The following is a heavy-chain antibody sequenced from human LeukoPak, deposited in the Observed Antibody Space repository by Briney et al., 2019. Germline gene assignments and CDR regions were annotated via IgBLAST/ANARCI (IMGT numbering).Heavy chain of an antibody. Sequence: ASVKVSCKASGYSFTGYYFHWVRQAPGQGLEWMGWINPNSGGTNYAQKLQGRVTMTTDTSTSTAYMELRSLRSDDTAVYYCARARYGDYGDYWGQGTLVTVSS. J-gene: IGHJ4*02. D-gene: IGHD4-17*01. V-gene: IGHV1-2*02. CDR3: ARARYGDYGDY. CDR1: GYSFTGYY. CDR2: INPNSGGT.